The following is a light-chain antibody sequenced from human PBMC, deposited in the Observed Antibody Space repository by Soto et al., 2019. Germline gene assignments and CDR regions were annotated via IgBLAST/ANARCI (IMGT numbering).Light chain of an antibody. CDR2: DVT. Sequence: QSALTQPRSVSGSPGQSVTISCTGTSSDVGGYYFVSWYQQHPGKAPKLMIYDVTKRPSGVPDRFSGSKSGNTASLTISGLQAEDEAENYCCSYAGSFNYVFGTGTKVTVL. J-gene: IGLJ1*01. CDR1: SSDVGGYYF. CDR3: CSYAGSFNYV. V-gene: IGLV2-11*01.